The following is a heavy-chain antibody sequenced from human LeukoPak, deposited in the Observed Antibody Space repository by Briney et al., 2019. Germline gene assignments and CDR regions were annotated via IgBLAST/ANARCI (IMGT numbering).Heavy chain of an antibody. Sequence: TSETLSLTCAVYGGSFSGYYWSWIRQPPGKGLEWIGEINHSGSTNYNPSLKSRVTISVDTSKNQFSLKLSSVTAADTAVYYCARHSIAAAGTDPWGQGTLVTVSS. J-gene: IGHJ5*02. CDR1: GGSFSGYY. CDR3: ARHSIAAAGTDP. V-gene: IGHV4-34*01. CDR2: INHSGST. D-gene: IGHD6-13*01.